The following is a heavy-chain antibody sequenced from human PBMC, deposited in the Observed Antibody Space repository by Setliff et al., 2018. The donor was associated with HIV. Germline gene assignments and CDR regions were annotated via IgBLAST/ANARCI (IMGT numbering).Heavy chain of an antibody. Sequence: ASVKVSCKASGYTFTNYNIHWVRQAPGQGLEWVGMVNPSGGSTAYAQKFQGRVTMTGDTSTNTLYMELSSLRSEDTAVYYCARGWEGGMDYWGQGTLVTVSS. CDR1: GYTFTNYN. J-gene: IGHJ4*02. D-gene: IGHD1-26*01. CDR2: VNPSGGST. CDR3: ARGWEGGMDY. V-gene: IGHV1-46*01.